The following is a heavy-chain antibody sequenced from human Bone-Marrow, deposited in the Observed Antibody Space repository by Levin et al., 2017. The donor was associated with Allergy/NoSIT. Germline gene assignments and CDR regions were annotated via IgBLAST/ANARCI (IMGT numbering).Heavy chain of an antibody. CDR1: GFTFSTYA. V-gene: IGHV3-33*01. CDR3: VRRSDTSASYYGELDY. D-gene: IGHD3-22*01. J-gene: IGHJ4*02. CDR2: TWYDGSSK. Sequence: GESLKISCVASGFTFSTYAMHWVRQAPGKGLEWVAFTWYDGSSKYYADSVKGRFTISRDNSKNTLYLEMNSLRAEDTAVYYCVRRSDTSASYYGELDYWGRGTLVTVSS.